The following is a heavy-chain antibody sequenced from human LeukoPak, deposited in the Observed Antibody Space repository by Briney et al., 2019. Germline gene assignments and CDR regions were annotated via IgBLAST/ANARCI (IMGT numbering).Heavy chain of an antibody. D-gene: IGHD3-16*01. J-gene: IGHJ4*02. CDR2: INTDGSIT. Sequence: GSLRLSCAASGFTLSGSWVHWVRHAPGKGLVWVSRINTDGSITNYADSVKGRFTISRDNAKNTLYLQMNSLRAEDTAVYYCARVYVGISTTYPYDYSGEETLVTASS. V-gene: IGHV3-74*01. CDR1: GFTLSGSW. CDR3: ARVYVGISTTYPYDY.